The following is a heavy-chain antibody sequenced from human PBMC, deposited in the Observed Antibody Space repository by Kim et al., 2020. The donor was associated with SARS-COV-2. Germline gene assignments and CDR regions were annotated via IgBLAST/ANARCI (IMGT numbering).Heavy chain of an antibody. CDR2: IYYSGST. J-gene: IGHJ4*02. CDR1: GGSISSSSYY. CDR3: ARRRGRSGWFDY. Sequence: SETLSLTCTASGGSISSSSYYWGWIRQPPGKGLEWIGDIYYSGSTYYNPSLKSRVTISVDTSKNQFSLKVSSVTAADTAVYFCARRRGRSGWFDYWGQGTLVTVSS. V-gene: IGHV4-39*01. D-gene: IGHD6-19*01.